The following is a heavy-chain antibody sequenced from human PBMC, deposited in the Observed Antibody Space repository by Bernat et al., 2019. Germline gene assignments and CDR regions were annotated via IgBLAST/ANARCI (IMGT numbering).Heavy chain of an antibody. Sequence: EVQLVESGGGLVKPGGSLRLSCAASGFTFSNAWMNWVRQAPGKGLEWVGRIKSKTDGGTKDDAAPVKGRFTISRDDSKNTLYLQMNSLKAEDTAVYYCATGPSRCSGGSCYRDYWGQGTLVTVSS. CDR3: ATGPSRCSGGSCYRDY. D-gene: IGHD2-15*01. V-gene: IGHV3-15*07. J-gene: IGHJ4*02. CDR2: IKSKTDGGTK. CDR1: GFTFSNAW.